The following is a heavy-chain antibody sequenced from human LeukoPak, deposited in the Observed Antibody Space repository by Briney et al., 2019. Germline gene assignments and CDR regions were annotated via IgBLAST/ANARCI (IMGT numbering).Heavy chain of an antibody. CDR1: GYTFTGYY. CDR3: AREQATVTARDYYYYMDV. V-gene: IGHV1-2*06. D-gene: IGHD4-11*01. Sequence: AASVKVSCKASGYTFTGYYMHWVRQAPRQGLEWMGRINPNSGGTNYAQKFQGRVTMTRDTSISTAYMELSRLRSDDTAVYYCAREQATVTARDYYYYMDVWGKGTTVTVSS. J-gene: IGHJ6*03. CDR2: INPNSGGT.